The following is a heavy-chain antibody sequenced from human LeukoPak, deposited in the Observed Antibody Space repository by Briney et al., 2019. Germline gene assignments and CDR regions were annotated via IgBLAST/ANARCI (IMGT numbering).Heavy chain of an antibody. CDR2: IYPGDSDT. Sequence: GESLKISCKGSGYSFTSYWIGWVRQMPGKGLEWMGIIYPGDSDTRYSPSFQGQVTISADKSTSTAYLQWSSLKASDTAMYYCARLDDSCGYYPYYFDYWGQGTLVTVSS. CDR3: ARLDDSCGYYPYYFDY. V-gene: IGHV5-51*01. J-gene: IGHJ4*02. D-gene: IGHD3-22*01. CDR1: GYSFTSYW.